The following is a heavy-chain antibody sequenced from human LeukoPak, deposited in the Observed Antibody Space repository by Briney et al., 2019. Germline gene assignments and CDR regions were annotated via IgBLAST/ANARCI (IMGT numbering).Heavy chain of an antibody. D-gene: IGHD6-13*01. CDR2: INHSGST. J-gene: IGHJ4*02. CDR1: GGSFSGYY. Sequence: SETQSLTCAVYGGSFSGYYWSWVRQPPGKGLEWVGEINHSGSTNYNPSLKSRVTISVDTSKNQFSLKLSSVTAADTAVYYCARLSQLVPSYWGQGTLVTVSS. CDR3: ARLSQLVPSY. V-gene: IGHV4-34*01.